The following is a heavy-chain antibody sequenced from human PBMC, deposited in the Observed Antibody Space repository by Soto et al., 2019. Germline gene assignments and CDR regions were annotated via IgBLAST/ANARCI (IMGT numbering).Heavy chain of an antibody. CDR3: VKEAYMRSDWYGQFDY. CDR2: ISSYGADR. CDR1: GFTFNSYA. V-gene: IGHV3-64D*06. D-gene: IGHD6-19*01. J-gene: IGHJ4*02. Sequence: GGSLRLSCSASGFTFNSYAMHWVRQAPGKGLEFVSAISSYGADRYYADSVKGRFAISRDNPKNTLYLQMSSLRAEDTALYYCVKEAYMRSDWYGQFDYWGQGALVTVSS.